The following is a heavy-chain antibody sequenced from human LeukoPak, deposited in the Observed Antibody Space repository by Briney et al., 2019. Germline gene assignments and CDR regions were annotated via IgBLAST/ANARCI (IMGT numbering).Heavy chain of an antibody. CDR2: IHHGGST. D-gene: IGHD6-19*01. V-gene: IGHV4-4*02. CDR3: ARVVAVPGPKGGFDI. J-gene: IGHJ3*02. CDR1: GGSVSSSNW. Sequence: PSGTLSLTCAVSGGSVSSSNWWNWVRQPPGKGLEWIAEIHHGGSTNYNPSLKSRVIISLDKSKNQFSLKLSSVTAADTAVYYCARVVAVPGPKGGFDIWGQGTMVTVSS.